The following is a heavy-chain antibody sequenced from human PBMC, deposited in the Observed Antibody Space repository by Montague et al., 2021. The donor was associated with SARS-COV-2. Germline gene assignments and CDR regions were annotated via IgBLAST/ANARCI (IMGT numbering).Heavy chain of an antibody. CDR2: IYYSGST. J-gene: IGHJ6*02. D-gene: IGHD3-3*01. Sequence: SETLSLTCIVSGGSVSSGSYYWSWIRQPPGKGQEWIGYIYYSGSTNYNPSLKSRVTISVDTSKNQFSLKLSSVTAADTAVYYCARDPWRITIFGVVTRYGMDVWGQGTTVTVSS. CDR1: GGSVSSGSYY. CDR3: ARDPWRITIFGVVTRYGMDV. V-gene: IGHV4-61*01.